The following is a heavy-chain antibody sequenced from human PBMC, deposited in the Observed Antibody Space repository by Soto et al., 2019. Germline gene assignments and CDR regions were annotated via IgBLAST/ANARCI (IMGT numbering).Heavy chain of an antibody. D-gene: IGHD1-26*01. CDR3: ARDENSGSYH. J-gene: IGHJ5*02. V-gene: IGHV1-69*13. Sequence: ASVKVSCKASGGTFSSYAISWVRQAPGQGLEWMGGIIPIFGTANYAQKFQGRVTITADESTSTAYMELSSLRSEDTAVYYCARDENSGSYHWGQGTLVTVSS. CDR1: GGTFSSYA. CDR2: IIPIFGTA.